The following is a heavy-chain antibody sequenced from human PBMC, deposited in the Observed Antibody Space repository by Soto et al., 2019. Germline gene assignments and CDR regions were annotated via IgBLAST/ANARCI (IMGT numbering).Heavy chain of an antibody. CDR1: GYTVSSDY. Sequence: GSLILSCPASGYTVSSDYMSCVRQAPGKGLEWVSVIYTGGSTYYADSVKGRFTFSRDNSKNMLYLQMNSLRAEDTAVYYCARAYGGNPALFDPWGQGTLVTVSS. D-gene: IGHD4-17*01. CDR3: ARAYGGNPALFDP. V-gene: IGHV3-53*01. CDR2: IYTGGST. J-gene: IGHJ5*02.